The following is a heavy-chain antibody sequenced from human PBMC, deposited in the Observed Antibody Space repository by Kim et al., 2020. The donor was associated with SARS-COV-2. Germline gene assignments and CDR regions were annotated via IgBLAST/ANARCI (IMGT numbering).Heavy chain of an antibody. D-gene: IGHD3-10*01. J-gene: IGHJ6*01. CDR3: ARGRGYYYGSGSYSLSYY. CDR2: INHSGST. Sequence: SETLSLTCAVYGGSFSGYYWSWIRQPPGKGLEWIGEINHSGSTNYNPSLKSRVTISVDTSKNQFSLKLGSVTAADTAVYYCARGRGYYYGSGSYSLSYY. CDR1: GGSFSGYY. V-gene: IGHV4-34*01.